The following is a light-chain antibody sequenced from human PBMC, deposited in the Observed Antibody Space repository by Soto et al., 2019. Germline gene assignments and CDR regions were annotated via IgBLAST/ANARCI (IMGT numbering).Light chain of an antibody. V-gene: IGKV1-5*01. CDR1: QSFSGW. J-gene: IGKJ4*01. CDR3: QQYISYPIT. Sequence: DIQMTQSPSTLSASVGDRVTITCLASQSFSGWLAWYQQTPGKAPNLLIYDAFSLKRGVPSRVSGSGSGPEFTITISSLQTDDFETYYCQQYISYPITFGGGTKVDIK. CDR2: DAF.